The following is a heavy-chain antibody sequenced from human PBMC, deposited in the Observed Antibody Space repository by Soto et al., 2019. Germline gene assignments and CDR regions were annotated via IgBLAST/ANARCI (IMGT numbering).Heavy chain of an antibody. J-gene: IGHJ6*02. Sequence: ASVKVSCKASGYTFTSYNINWVRQATGQGREWMRWMNPNSGDPGYAKKFQGRVTMTRNTSISTAYMELSSLRSEDTAVYYCARGMGEGYYDSSGYYPPTRGYYYGMDVWGQGTTVTVSS. V-gene: IGHV1-8*01. CDR2: MNPNSGDP. CDR1: GYTFTSYN. D-gene: IGHD3-22*01. CDR3: ARGMGEGYYDSSGYYPPTRGYYYGMDV.